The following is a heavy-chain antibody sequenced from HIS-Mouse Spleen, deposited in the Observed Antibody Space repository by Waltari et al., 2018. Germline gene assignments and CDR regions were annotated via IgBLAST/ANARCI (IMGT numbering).Heavy chain of an antibody. Sequence: QVQLVQSGAEVKKPGASVKVSCKASGYTFTGYYMHWVRQAPGQGLEWMGWINRNRGGTNYAQKFQGRVTMTRDTSISTAYMELSRLRSDDTAVYYCARTGALDAFDIWGQGTMVTVSS. D-gene: IGHD7-27*01. CDR1: GYTFTGYY. V-gene: IGHV1-2*02. CDR3: ARTGALDAFDI. J-gene: IGHJ3*02. CDR2: INRNRGGT.